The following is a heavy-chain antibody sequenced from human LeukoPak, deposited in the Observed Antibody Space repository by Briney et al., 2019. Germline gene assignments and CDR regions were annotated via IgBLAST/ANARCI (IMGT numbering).Heavy chain of an antibody. Sequence: ASVKVSCKASGGTFSSYGISWVRQAPGQGLEWMGGIIPIFGTANYTQKFQGRVTITADESTSTAYMELSSLRSEDTAVYYCAKTPYHGSGSSRFDYWGQGTLVTVSS. CDR2: IIPIFGTA. J-gene: IGHJ4*02. V-gene: IGHV1-69*13. CDR3: AKTPYHGSGSSRFDY. CDR1: GGTFSSYG. D-gene: IGHD3-10*01.